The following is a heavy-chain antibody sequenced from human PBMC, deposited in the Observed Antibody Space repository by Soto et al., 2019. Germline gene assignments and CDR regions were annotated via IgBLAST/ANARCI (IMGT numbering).Heavy chain of an antibody. D-gene: IGHD3-10*01. V-gene: IGHV4-34*01. J-gene: IGHJ3*02. CDR3: ARGRSQITMVRGVIIRNAFDI. CDR2: INHSGST. CDR1: GGSFSGYY. Sequence: SETLSLTCAVYGGSFSGYYWSWIRQPPGKGLEWIGEINHSGSTNYNPSFKSRVTISVDTSKNQFSLKLSSVTAADTAVYYCARGRSQITMVRGVIIRNAFDIWGQGTMVTVSS.